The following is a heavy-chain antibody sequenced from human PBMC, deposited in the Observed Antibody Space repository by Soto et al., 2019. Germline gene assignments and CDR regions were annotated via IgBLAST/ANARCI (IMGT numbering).Heavy chain of an antibody. J-gene: IGHJ4*02. Sequence: QITLKESTPTLVKPTQTLTLTCTFSGFSLSTSGVGVGWIRQPPGKALEWLALIYWDDDRRYSPSLKSRLTITNDTSKNQVVLTLTNIDPVDTATYYWAHSHWMGTKAYFDYWGQGTLVTVSS. CDR2: IYWDDDR. D-gene: IGHD2-8*01. CDR3: AHSHWMGTKAYFDY. CDR1: GFSLSTSGVG. V-gene: IGHV2-5*02.